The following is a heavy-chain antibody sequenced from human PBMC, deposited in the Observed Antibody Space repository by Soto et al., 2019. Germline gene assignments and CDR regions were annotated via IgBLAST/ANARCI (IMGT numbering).Heavy chain of an antibody. CDR1: GRSISEINSY. D-gene: IGHD5-12*01. Sequence: XGILSLTCSVSGRSISEINSYWGWIRQTPGEGLEWIGTIHHTGSTYYNPSLKSRVIISLDTSKNQFSLKLSSVTAADTALYYCARPQGGYGSGYSWFDPWGQGTRVTVSS. CDR2: IHHTGST. J-gene: IGHJ5*02. V-gene: IGHV4-39*01. CDR3: ARPQGGYGSGYSWFDP.